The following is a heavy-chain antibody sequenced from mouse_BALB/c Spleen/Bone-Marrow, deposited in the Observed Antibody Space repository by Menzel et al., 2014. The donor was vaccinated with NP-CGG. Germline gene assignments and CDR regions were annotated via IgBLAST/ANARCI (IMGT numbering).Heavy chain of an antibody. CDR1: GFNIKDYY. V-gene: IGHV14-4*02. CDR3: NARDYRYEGYAMDN. D-gene: IGHD2-14*01. J-gene: IGHJ4*01. CDR2: IDPENGDT. Sequence: EEHLVESGVALVRSGVTVTLSCTASGFNIKDYYMYWVKLRPEQGLEWIGWIDPENGDTEYAPKFQGKATMTADTSSKPAYLQLSSLTSEDTAVYYCNARDYRYEGYAMDNWDQGTSVTVSS.